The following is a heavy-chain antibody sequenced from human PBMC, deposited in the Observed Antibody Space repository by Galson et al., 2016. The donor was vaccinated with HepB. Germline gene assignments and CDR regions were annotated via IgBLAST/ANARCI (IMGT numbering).Heavy chain of an antibody. J-gene: IGHJ3*02. CDR3: AREWGQKPNDSFDI. V-gene: IGHV4-59*01. D-gene: IGHD3-16*01. Sequence: SETLSLTCTVSGGSISSYYWSWIRQPPGKGLEWIGYIHYSGSTKYNPSLKSRVTISIDTSKNQFSLKLSSVTAADTAVYSCAREWGQKPNDSFDIWGQGTMVTVSS. CDR1: GGSISSYY. CDR2: IHYSGST.